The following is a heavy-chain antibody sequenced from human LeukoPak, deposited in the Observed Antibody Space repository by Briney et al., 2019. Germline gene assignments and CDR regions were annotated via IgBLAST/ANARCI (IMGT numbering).Heavy chain of an antibody. CDR3: ARGSNYVSDYYFDV. CDR1: GVSISDYY. V-gene: IGHV4-34*01. D-gene: IGHD4-11*01. J-gene: IGHJ6*03. Sequence: SETLSLTCAVSGVSISDYYWSWIRQCPGKGLEWIGEVSPGGYTNYNPSLKSRVIISEDTSESHLSPRLRSVTAADTAVYFCARGSNYVSDYYFDVWGKGTTVIVSS. CDR2: VSPGGYT.